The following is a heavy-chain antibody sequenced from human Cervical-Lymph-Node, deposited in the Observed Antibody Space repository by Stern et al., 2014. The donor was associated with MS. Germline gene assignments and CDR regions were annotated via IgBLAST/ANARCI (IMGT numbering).Heavy chain of an antibody. D-gene: IGHD2-21*01. V-gene: IGHV2-70*01. CDR1: GFSLSTTGMC. CDR3: VRAREGYYFDY. J-gene: IGHJ4*02. Sequence: ESGPALVKPTQTLTLTCTFSGFSLSTTGMCLSWIRQPPGQALEWLALLDWDGDKYYSTALKTRLTISKDTSKNQVVLTMTNMAPLDTATYFCVRAREGYYFDYGGQGIPVTVSS. CDR2: LDWDGDK.